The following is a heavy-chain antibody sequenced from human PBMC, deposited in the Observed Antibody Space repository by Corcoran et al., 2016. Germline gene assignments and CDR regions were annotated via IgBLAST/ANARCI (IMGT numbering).Heavy chain of an antibody. CDR1: GFSLTPTAIR. CDR2: IDWDDEK. Sequence: QVTWKESGPALVKSTQTLSLTCTFSGFSLTPTAIRVSCLPQPPAKALEWLARIDWDDEKFYSTSLKTRISIFKDTSKNLVVLTMTYMDPVDTATSYCARSYCGPHGCSGLPSDFDYWGQGTLVTVSS. CDR3: ARSYCGPHGCSGLPSDFDY. D-gene: IGHD2-21*01. V-gene: IGHV2-70*04. J-gene: IGHJ4*02.